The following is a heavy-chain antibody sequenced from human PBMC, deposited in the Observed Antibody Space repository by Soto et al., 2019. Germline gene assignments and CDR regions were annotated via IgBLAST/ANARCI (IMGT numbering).Heavy chain of an antibody. Sequence: EVQLLESGGGLVQPGGSLRLSCAASGFTFSSYAINWVRQAPGKGLEWVSSISGNGSNTYYADSVKGRFTISRDNSKNTRYLQMNSLRADDTAVFYCARGRYCTSTNCYTDFDYWGQGTLVTVSS. D-gene: IGHD2-2*02. J-gene: IGHJ4*02. CDR1: GFTFSSYA. V-gene: IGHV3-23*01. CDR2: ISGNGSNT. CDR3: ARGRYCTSTNCYTDFDY.